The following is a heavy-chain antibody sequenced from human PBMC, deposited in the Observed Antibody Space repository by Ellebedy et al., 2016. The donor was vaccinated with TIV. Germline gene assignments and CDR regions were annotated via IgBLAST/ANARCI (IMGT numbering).Heavy chain of an antibody. CDR2: IDTSGAST. CDR1: GYTFTSYY. D-gene: IGHD1-26*01. V-gene: IGHV1-46*01. CDR3: ARDRIVGSSSPYYNGMDV. J-gene: IGHJ6*02. Sequence: AASVKVSCKASGYTFTSYYMHWVRQAPGQGLEWMGVIDTSGASTDSAQKFQGRSTMTRDTSTITVYMELISLRSDDTAVYYFARDRIVGSSSPYYNGMDVWGQGTTVTVSS.